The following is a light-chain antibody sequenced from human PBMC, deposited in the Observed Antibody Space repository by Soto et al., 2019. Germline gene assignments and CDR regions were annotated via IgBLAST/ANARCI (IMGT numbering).Light chain of an antibody. V-gene: IGKV1-5*03. CDR2: KAS. CDR1: QSISIW. J-gene: IGKJ1*01. CDR3: QQYDSYRT. Sequence: DIQMTQSPSALSASVGDRVTITCRASQSISIWLAWYQQKPGKAPNLLIYKASILGSGVPSRFSGSVSGAEFTLTISSLQPDDFATYYCQQYDSYRTFGQGTKVEIK.